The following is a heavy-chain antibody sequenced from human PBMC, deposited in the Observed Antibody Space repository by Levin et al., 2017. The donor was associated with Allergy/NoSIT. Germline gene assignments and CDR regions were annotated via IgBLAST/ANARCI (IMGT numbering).Heavy chain of an antibody. V-gene: IGHV3-23*01. D-gene: IGHD1-14*01. Sequence: QPGGSLRLSCAASGVTFSSNAMNWVRQAPGEGLEWVSVISGSGATTFYADSVKGRFTISRDNSKNTLYLQMNTLRAEDTAVYYCAKSRSSPTRDFDYWGQGTLVTVSS. CDR1: GVTFSSNA. J-gene: IGHJ4*02. CDR3: AKSRSSPTRDFDY. CDR2: ISGSGATT.